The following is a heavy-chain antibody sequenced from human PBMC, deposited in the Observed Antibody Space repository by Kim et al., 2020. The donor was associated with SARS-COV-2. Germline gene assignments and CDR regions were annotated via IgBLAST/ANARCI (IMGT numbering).Heavy chain of an antibody. CDR3: AGQLRAGVIVARAYYFDY. D-gene: IGHD5-12*01. V-gene: IGHV4-39*01. J-gene: IGHJ4*02. Sequence: SETLSLTCTVSGGSISSSSYYWGWIRQPPGKGLEWIGSIYYSGSTYYNSSLKSRVTISVDTSKNQFSLTLSSVTAADTAVYYCAGQLRAGVIVARAYYFDYWGQGTLVTVSS. CDR1: GGSISSSSYY. CDR2: IYYSGST.